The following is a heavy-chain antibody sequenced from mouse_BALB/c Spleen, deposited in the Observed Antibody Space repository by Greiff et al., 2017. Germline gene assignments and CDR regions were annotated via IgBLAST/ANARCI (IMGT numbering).Heavy chain of an antibody. CDR1: GYTFTSYW. CDR3: AREGKYDYYALDY. CDR2: ILPGSGST. D-gene: IGHD2-14*01. V-gene: IGHV1-9*01. J-gene: IGHJ4*01. Sequence: VQLQQSGAELMKPGASVTISCKASGYTFTSYWIDWVKQRPGHGLEWIGEILPGSGSTNYNEKFKGKATFTADTSSNTAYMQLSSLTSEDSAVYYCAREGKYDYYALDYWGEGTTVTVSS.